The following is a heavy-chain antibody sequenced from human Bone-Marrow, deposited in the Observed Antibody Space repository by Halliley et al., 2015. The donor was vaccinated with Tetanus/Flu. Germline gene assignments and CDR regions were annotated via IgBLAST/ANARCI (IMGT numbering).Heavy chain of an antibody. D-gene: IGHD2-8*01. V-gene: IGHV3-48*03. J-gene: IGHJ2*01. CDR3: ARRSLCTNGVCYSRSFDL. CDR1: AFTFSAYE. Sequence: AVSAFTFSAYEMNWVRQAPGKGLEWVSFISGSRSTIDYADSVKGRFTISRDNAKNSLYLQMNSLRAEDTAVYYCARRSLCTNGVCYSRSFDLWGRGTLVTVSS. CDR2: ISGSRSTI.